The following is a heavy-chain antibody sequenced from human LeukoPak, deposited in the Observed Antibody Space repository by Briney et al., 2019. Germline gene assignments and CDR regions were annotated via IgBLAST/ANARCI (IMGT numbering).Heavy chain of an antibody. CDR3: ARRGEYFDY. CDR1: GGSISSYY. Sequence: SEKLSVTCSAYGGSISSYYWSWIRQPPGKVLEWIGYIYYSGSTNYNASLKSRVTISVDTSNNQFSLNLSSVTAADTAVYYCARRGEYFDYWGQGTLVTVSS. V-gene: IGHV4-59*08. D-gene: IGHD3-10*01. CDR2: IYYSGST. J-gene: IGHJ4*02.